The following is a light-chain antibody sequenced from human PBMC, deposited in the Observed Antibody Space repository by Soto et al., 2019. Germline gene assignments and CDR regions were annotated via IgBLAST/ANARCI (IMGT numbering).Light chain of an antibody. CDR2: WAS. J-gene: IGKJ3*01. CDR3: QSYYSPPFS. CDR1: QSVLYSSKNRSY. Sequence: DLVLTQSPFSLAVSLGERATINCKSSQSVLYSSKNRSYLGWYQQKAGQPPKLLIYWASTRESGVPSRFSGSGSETEFALTISSLQPEAVPTYYSQSYYSPPFSFSAGTKVHI. V-gene: IGKV4-1*01.